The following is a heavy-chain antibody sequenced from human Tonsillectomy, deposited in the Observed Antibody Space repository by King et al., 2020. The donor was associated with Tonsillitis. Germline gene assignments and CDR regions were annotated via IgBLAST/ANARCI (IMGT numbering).Heavy chain of an antibody. Sequence: LQLQESGPGVVKPSETLSLTCTVSCGSISSSDHYWAWIRQPPGKGLEWIGYMYYSGTIFYNPSLKSRITISGGTSENRFSLKLSSVTAAAAAVYFCARAVSGGFDYWGQGALVTVSS. CDR3: ARAVSGGFDY. CDR2: MYYSGTI. J-gene: IGHJ4*02. CDR1: CGSISSSDHY. V-gene: IGHV4-39*02. D-gene: IGHD2-15*01.